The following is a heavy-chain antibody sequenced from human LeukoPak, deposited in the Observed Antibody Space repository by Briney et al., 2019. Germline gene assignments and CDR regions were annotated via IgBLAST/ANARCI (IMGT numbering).Heavy chain of an antibody. D-gene: IGHD1-1*01. V-gene: IGHV3-7*01. CDR1: GFTFSSYW. CDR2: IKQDESEK. Sequence: GGSLRLSCAASGFTFSSYWMSWVRQAPGKGLEWVANIKQDESEKYYVDSVKGRFTISRDNAKNSLYLQMNSLRAEDTAVYYCARDKIEGATKRTYWSQGILVTVSS. J-gene: IGHJ4*02. CDR3: ARDKIEGATKRTY.